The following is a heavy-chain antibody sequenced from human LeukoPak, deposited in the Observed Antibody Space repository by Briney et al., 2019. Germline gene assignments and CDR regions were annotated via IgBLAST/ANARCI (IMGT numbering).Heavy chain of an antibody. Sequence: ASVKVSCKASGYNFTYYAVHWVRQAPGQRLEYMGWINTGNGDTKYSQKFQGRVSITSDTSTTTIYMELSSLRSEDTAVYYCARAYATNSPSDYWGQGTLVTVSS. J-gene: IGHJ4*02. CDR1: GYNFTYYA. CDR3: ARAYATNSPSDY. V-gene: IGHV1-3*04. CDR2: INTGNGDT. D-gene: IGHD1-26*01.